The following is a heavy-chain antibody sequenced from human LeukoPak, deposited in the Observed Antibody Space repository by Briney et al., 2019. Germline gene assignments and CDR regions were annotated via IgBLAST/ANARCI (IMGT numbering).Heavy chain of an antibody. Sequence: SETLSLTCTVSGGSISSYYWSWIRQPPGKGLEWIGYIYYSGSTNYNPSLKSRVTISVDTSKNQFSLKLTSVTAADTAVYYCARDRYSSSSPEYWGQGTLVTVSS. CDR1: GGSISSYY. V-gene: IGHV4-59*12. J-gene: IGHJ4*02. D-gene: IGHD6-6*01. CDR3: ARDRYSSSSPEY. CDR2: IYYSGST.